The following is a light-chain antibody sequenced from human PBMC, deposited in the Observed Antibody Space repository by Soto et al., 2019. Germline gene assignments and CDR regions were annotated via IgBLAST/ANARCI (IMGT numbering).Light chain of an antibody. CDR1: QGIRHD. CDR3: LQNNSYPAT. V-gene: IGKV1-17*01. J-gene: IGKJ1*01. CDR2: SAS. Sequence: DIQMAQSPSSLSASVGDRVTITCRASQGIRHDLGWYQQKPGKAPKRLIYSASSLQSGVPPRFSGSGSGTEFTLTISSLQPEDFATYYCLQNNSYPATFGQGTKVDIK.